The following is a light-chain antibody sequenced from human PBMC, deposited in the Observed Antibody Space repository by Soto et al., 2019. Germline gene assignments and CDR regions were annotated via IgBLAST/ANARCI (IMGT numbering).Light chain of an antibody. CDR1: QSVRSS. CDR2: DAS. Sequence: ESLLTQSPPTLSFSPGEIAILSCMATQSVRSSFASYLQQPGQAPRLLIYDASKRATGIPARFSGSGSGTDFTLTISSLEPKDFAVYYCQQCSNWPGTFGQGTKVDI. V-gene: IGKV3-11*01. J-gene: IGKJ1*01. CDR3: QQCSNWPGT.